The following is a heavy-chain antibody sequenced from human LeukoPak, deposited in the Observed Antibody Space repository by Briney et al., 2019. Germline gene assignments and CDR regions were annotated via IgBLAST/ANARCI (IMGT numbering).Heavy chain of an antibody. CDR2: IIPIFGTA. CDR3: ASSRGRWLQPLAFY. CDR1: GGTFSSYA. D-gene: IGHD5-24*01. Sequence: GASVKVSCKASGGTFSSYAISWVRQAPGQGLEWMGGIIPIFGTANYAQKFQGRVTITADESTSTAYTELSSLRSEHTAVYYCASSRGRWLQPLAFYWGQGTLVTVSS. V-gene: IGHV1-69*13. J-gene: IGHJ4*02.